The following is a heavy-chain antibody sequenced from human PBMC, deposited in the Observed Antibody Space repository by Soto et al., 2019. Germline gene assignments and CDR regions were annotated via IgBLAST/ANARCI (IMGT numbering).Heavy chain of an antibody. CDR1: GGSISSGGYS. J-gene: IGHJ6*02. Sequence: PSETLSLTCAVSGGSISSGGYSWGWIRQPPGKGLEWVGYIYHSGSTYYNPSLKSRVTISVDRSKNQFSLKLSSVTAADTAVYYCARDRVTTRPYKGYYYYGMDVWGPGTTVTVSS. V-gene: IGHV4-30-2*01. CDR2: IYHSGST. D-gene: IGHD4-17*01. CDR3: ARDRVTTRPYKGYYYYGMDV.